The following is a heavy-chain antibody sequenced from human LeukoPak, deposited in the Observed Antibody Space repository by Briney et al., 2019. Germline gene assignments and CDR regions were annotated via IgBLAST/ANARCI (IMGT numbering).Heavy chain of an antibody. V-gene: IGHV5-51*01. Sequence: GEPLKISCQASGNSFTSSWIGWARQMPGKGLEWMAIINPGDSDTRYSPSFQGQVTISADKSISTVYLQWGSLKASDTAMYYCARQPGAGWFDPWGQGTLVTVSS. CDR3: ARQPGAGWFDP. CDR1: GNSFTSSW. J-gene: IGHJ5*02. CDR2: INPGDSDT. D-gene: IGHD3-10*01.